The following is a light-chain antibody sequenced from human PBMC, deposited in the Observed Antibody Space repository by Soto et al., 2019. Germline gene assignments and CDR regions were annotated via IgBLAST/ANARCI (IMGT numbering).Light chain of an antibody. Sequence: DLQMTQSPSSVSASIGDRVTITCRASQGINTWLAWYQQKPGMAPKLLIYAASSLQSGVPSRFSGSGSGTDFTLTISSLQPEDFATYYCQQANTFPLTFGGGTKVEIK. CDR3: QQANTFPLT. CDR2: AAS. CDR1: QGINTW. V-gene: IGKV1-12*01. J-gene: IGKJ4*01.